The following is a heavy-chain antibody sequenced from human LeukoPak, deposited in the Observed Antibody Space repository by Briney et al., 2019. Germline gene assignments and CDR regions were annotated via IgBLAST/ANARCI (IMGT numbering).Heavy chain of an antibody. CDR3: ARDVSSGWYYFDY. J-gene: IGHJ4*02. CDR2: IYYRGTT. V-gene: IGHV4-39*07. CDR1: GGFSSSSSYC. Sequence: SATLSLTCSLAGGFSSSSSYCWARIREPPGEGLGWIGSIYYRGTTYYNPSLKSRLTISVDTSKTQFSLKLSSVTAADTAVYYCARDVSSGWYYFDYWGQGTLVTVSS. D-gene: IGHD6-19*01.